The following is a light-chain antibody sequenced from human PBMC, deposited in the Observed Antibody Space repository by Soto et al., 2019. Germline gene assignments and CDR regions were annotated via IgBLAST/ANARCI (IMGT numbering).Light chain of an antibody. V-gene: IGKV3-20*01. CDR2: GAS. J-gene: IGKJ4*01. CDR1: QSATSNY. Sequence: EIVLTQSPGTLSLSPGERATLSCRASQSATSNYLDWYQQKPGQAPRLLIYGASSRATGIPDRFSGSGSGTDFTLTISRLEPEDFAMYYCHQYGSSPLTFGGGTKVEIK. CDR3: HQYGSSPLT.